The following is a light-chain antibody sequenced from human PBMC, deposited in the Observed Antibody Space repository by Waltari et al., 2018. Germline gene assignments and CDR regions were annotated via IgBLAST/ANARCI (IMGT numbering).Light chain of an antibody. CDR2: DVS. CDR1: SSDVGGYNY. J-gene: IGLJ3*02. CDR3: SSYTSISTLGV. V-gene: IGLV2-14*03. Sequence: QSALTQPASVSGSPGQSITISCTGTSSDVGGYNYVSWYQQHPGKAPKLMIYDVSNRPSGVSNRFSGSKSGNTASLTSSGLQAEDEADYYCSSYTSISTLGVFGGGTKLTVL.